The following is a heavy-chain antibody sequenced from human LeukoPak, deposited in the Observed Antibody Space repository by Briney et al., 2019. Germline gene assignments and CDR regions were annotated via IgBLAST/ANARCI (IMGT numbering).Heavy chain of an antibody. V-gene: IGHV7-4-1*02. D-gene: IGHD3-3*01. CDR2: INTNTGNP. CDR3: ATINYDFWSGYLGAGV. CDR1: GYTFTSYA. J-gene: IGHJ6*04. Sequence: ASVKVSCKASGYTFTSYAMNWVRQAPGQGLEWMGWINTNTGNPTYAQGFTGRFVFSLDTSVSTAYLQISSLKAEDTAVYYCATINYDFWSGYLGAGVWGKGTTVTVSS.